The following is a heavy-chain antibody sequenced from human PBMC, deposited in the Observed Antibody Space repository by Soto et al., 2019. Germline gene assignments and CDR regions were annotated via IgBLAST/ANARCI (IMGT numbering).Heavy chain of an antibody. CDR3: ARHVVTYYGMDV. V-gene: IGHV5-10-1*03. CDR2: IEPGESYT. CDR1: GYSFTNYW. D-gene: IGHD3-16*02. J-gene: IGHJ6*02. Sequence: EVQLVQSGAEVTKPGESLRISCKAIGYSFTNYWISWVRQMPGKGLEWLGRIEPGESYTKYSPSFQGHVSISADKSSSIAYLQWSSLKASDTATYYCARHVVTYYGMDVWGQGTTVIVSS.